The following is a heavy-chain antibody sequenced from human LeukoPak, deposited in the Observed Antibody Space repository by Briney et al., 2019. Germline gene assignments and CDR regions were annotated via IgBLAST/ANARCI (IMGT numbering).Heavy chain of an antibody. CDR2: INPNSGGT. V-gene: IGHV1-2*02. J-gene: IGHJ3*02. CDR3: ARPLPSEDHDAFDI. CDR1: GYTFTGYY. Sequence: ASVTVSCKASGYTFTGYYMHWVRQAPGQGLEWMGWINPNSGGTNYAQKFQGRVTMTRDTSISTAYMELSRLRSDDTAVYYCARPLPSEDHDAFDIWGQGTMVTVSS. D-gene: IGHD2-15*01.